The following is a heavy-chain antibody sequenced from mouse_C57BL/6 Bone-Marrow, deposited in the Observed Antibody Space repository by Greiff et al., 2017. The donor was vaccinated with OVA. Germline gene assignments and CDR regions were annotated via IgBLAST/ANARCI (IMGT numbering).Heavy chain of an antibody. V-gene: IGHV14-2*01. CDR1: GFNIKDYY. D-gene: IGHD2-3*01. CDR2: IDPEDGET. CDR3: ARDGYYVDY. Sequence: VQLQQSGAELVKPGASVKLSCTASGFNIKDYYMHWVKQRTEQGLEWIGRIDPEDGETKYAQKFQGKATITADTSYNTAYLQLSSLTSEDTAVYYCARDGYYVDYWGQGTTLTVSS. J-gene: IGHJ2*01.